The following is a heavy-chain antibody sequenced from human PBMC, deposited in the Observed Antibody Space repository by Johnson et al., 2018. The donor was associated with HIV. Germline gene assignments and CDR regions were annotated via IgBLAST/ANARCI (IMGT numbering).Heavy chain of an antibody. CDR2: ISSSGSTL. D-gene: IGHD3-22*01. Sequence: VQLVESGGDLVQPGGSLRLSCAASGFTFSDYYMSWIRQAPGKGLEWVSYISSSGSTLYYADSVKGRFTISRDNAKNSLYLQMNSLRAEDTAVYYCASSTIVVIRPYDAFDISGQGTIVTVSS. CDR3: ASSTIVVIRPYDAFDI. V-gene: IGHV3-11*04. CDR1: GFTFSDYY. J-gene: IGHJ3*02.